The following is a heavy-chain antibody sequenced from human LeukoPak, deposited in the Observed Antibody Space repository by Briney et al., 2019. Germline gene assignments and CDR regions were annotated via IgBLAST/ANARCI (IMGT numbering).Heavy chain of an antibody. Sequence: PSETLSLTCAVYGGSFSGYYWSWIRQPPGKGLEWIGEINHSGSTNYNPSLKSRVTISVDTSKNQFSLKLSSVTAADTAVYYCARSLGLRFDPWGQGTLVTVSS. V-gene: IGHV4-34*01. D-gene: IGHD3-16*01. CDR2: INHSGST. CDR1: GGSFSGYY. J-gene: IGHJ5*02. CDR3: ARSLGLRFDP.